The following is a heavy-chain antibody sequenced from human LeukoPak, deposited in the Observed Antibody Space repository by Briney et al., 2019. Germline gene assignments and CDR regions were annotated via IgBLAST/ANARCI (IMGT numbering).Heavy chain of an antibody. Sequence: SETLSLTCAVYGGSFSGYYWSWIRQPPGKGLEWIGEINHSGSTNYNPSLESRVTISVDTSKNQFSLKLSSVTAADTAVYYCVREGYYFDYWGQGTLVTVSS. CDR3: VREGYYFDY. V-gene: IGHV4-34*01. CDR2: INHSGST. CDR1: GGSFSGYY. J-gene: IGHJ4*02.